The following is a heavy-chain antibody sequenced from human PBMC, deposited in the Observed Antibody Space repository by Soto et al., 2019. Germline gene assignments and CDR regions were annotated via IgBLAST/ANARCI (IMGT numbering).Heavy chain of an antibody. Sequence: GGSLSLSCAASGFHFSNAWMNWVRQAPGKGLEWVGRIKSKTDGGTTDYAAPVKGRFTISRDDSKNTLYLQMNSLKTEDTAVYYCTTDSSTVTTLDDYWGQGTLVTVSS. CDR1: GFHFSNAW. J-gene: IGHJ4*02. CDR2: IKSKTDGGTT. D-gene: IGHD4-17*01. CDR3: TTDSSTVTTLDDY. V-gene: IGHV3-15*07.